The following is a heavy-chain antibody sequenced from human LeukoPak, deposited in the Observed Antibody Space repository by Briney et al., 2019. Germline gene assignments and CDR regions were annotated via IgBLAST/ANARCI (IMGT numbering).Heavy chain of an antibody. J-gene: IGHJ6*02. Sequence: SVKVSCKASGYTFTGYYMHWVRQAPGQGLEWMGGIIPIFGTANYAQKFQGRVTITADESTSTAYMELSSLRSEDTAVYYCARGHYDSSGYFPYYYYGMDVWGQGTTVTVSS. V-gene: IGHV1-69*13. CDR3: ARGHYDSSGYFPYYYYGMDV. D-gene: IGHD3-22*01. CDR1: GYTFTGYY. CDR2: IIPIFGTA.